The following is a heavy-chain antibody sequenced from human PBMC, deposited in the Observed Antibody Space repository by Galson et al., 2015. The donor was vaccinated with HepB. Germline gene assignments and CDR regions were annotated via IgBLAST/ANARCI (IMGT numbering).Heavy chain of an antibody. CDR3: ARANSFGYALDF. D-gene: IGHD5-18*01. J-gene: IGHJ3*01. CDR2: IRSSGAST. V-gene: IGHV3-23*01. CDR1: GFTFSSYA. Sequence: SLRLSCAASGFTFSSYAMSWVRQAPGKGLDWVSVIRSSGASTSYADSVGGRFSISRDNSKTTLYLQLNSLRAEATAMYYCARANSFGYALDFWGQGTMVTVSS.